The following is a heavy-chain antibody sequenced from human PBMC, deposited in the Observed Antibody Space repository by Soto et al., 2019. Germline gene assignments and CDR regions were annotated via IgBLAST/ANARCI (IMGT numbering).Heavy chain of an antibody. J-gene: IGHJ5*01. CDR2: SSTADST. D-gene: IGHD5-12*01. CDR1: GFTFSNYA. V-gene: IGHV3-23*01. Sequence: PLLESGGGLVQPGGSLRLSCAASGFTFSNYAMSWVRQAPGKGLEWVSSSSTADSTYSADSVKGRFTVSRDNSKNTLYLQMNSLRVTDTAVYYCALALPYGGYVRWFDSWGQGTMVSVSS. CDR3: ALALPYGGYVRWFDS.